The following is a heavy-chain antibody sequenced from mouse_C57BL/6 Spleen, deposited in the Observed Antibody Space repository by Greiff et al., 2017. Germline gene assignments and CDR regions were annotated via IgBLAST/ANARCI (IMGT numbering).Heavy chain of an antibody. CDR3: AMYRVEGYYFAY. V-gene: IGHV1-18*01. CDR2: INPNNGGT. D-gene: IGHD1-1*01. CDR1: GYTFTDYN. Sequence: VQLQQSGPELVKPGASVKIPCKASGYTFTDYNMDWVKQSHGKSLEWIGDINPNNGGTIYNQKFKGKATLTVDKSSSTAYMELRSLTSEDTAVYYCAMYRVEGYYFAYWGQGTTLTVSA. J-gene: IGHJ2*01.